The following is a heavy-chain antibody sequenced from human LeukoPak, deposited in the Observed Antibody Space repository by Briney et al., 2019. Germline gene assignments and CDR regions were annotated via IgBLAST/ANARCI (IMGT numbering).Heavy chain of an antibody. CDR2: INPDSGGT. Sequence: ASVKVSCKASGYTFTGYYMHWVRQAPGQRLEWMGWINPDSGGTNYAQKFQGRVTMTRDTSISTAYMELSRLRSDDTAVYYCARDALGGGYPFDYYYYMDVWGKGTTVTVSS. V-gene: IGHV1-2*02. J-gene: IGHJ6*03. D-gene: IGHD2-15*01. CDR3: ARDALGGGYPFDYYYYMDV. CDR1: GYTFTGYY.